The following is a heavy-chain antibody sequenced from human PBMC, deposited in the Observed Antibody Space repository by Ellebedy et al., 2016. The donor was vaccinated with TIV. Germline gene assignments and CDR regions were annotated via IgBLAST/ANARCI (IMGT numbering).Heavy chain of an antibody. CDR1: GDTLNEFY. CDR2: IGFDGGNT. D-gene: IGHD2-15*01. V-gene: IGHV1-46*02. Sequence: AASVKVSCKASGDTLNEFYIHWLRRAPGQGLEWMGIIGFDGGNTGSRQRFQGRVSLTRDTSTNTVYMELSSLRSEDTAIYYCARELRGTCDYWGQGTLVTVSS. CDR3: ARELRGTCDY. J-gene: IGHJ4*02.